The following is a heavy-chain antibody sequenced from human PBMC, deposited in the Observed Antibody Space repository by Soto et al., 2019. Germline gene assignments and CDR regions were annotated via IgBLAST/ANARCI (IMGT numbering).Heavy chain of an antibody. CDR3: ARDWRYCSSTSCTYGMDV. D-gene: IGHD2-2*01. Sequence: PSETLSLTCTVSGGSISSYYWSWIRQPAGKGLEWIGRIYTSGSTNYNPSLKSRVTMSVDTSKNQFSLKLSSVTAADTAVHYCARDWRYCSSTSCTYGMDVWGQGTTVTVSS. CDR1: GGSISSYY. J-gene: IGHJ6*02. V-gene: IGHV4-4*07. CDR2: IYTSGST.